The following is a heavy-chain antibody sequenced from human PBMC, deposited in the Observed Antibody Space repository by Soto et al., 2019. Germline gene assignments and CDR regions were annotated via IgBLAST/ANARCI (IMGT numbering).Heavy chain of an antibody. CDR3: AGGNALDV. J-gene: IGHJ6*02. Sequence: GGSLRLSCAASSFTFSTYWMTWVRQTPGKRLEWVANIHQDGNEKYYMDSVKGRFTISRDNAKNSLYLQMTSLRAEDTAVYYCAGGNALDVWGQGTTVTVSS. CDR1: SFTFSTYW. V-gene: IGHV3-7*01. CDR2: IHQDGNEK.